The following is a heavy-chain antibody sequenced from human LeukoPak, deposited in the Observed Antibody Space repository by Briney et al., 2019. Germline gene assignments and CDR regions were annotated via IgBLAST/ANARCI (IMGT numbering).Heavy chain of an antibody. V-gene: IGHV4-34*01. J-gene: IGHJ4*02. D-gene: IGHD2-2*01. CDR3: ARAYCSSTSCYYGYFDY. CDR2: INHSGST. Sequence: PSETLSLTCAVYGGSFSGYYWSWIRQPPGKGPEWIGEINHSGSTNYNPSLKSRVTISVDTSKNQFSLKLSSVTAADTAVYYCARAYCSSTSCYYGYFDYWGQGTLVTVSS. CDR1: GGSFSGYY.